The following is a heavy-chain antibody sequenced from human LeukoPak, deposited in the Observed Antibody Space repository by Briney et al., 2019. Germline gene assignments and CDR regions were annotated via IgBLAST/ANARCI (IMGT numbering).Heavy chain of an antibody. CDR1: GVSISSSSYY. CDR2: IYYSGST. V-gene: IGHV4-39*01. J-gene: IGHJ3*02. Sequence: SETLSLTCTVSGVSISSSSYYWGWIRQPPGKGLEWIGSIYYSGSTYYNPSLKSRVTISVDTSKNQFSLKLSSVTAADTAVYYCARPYSRKTLDAFDIWGQGTMVTVSS. CDR3: ARPYSRKTLDAFDI. D-gene: IGHD6-13*01.